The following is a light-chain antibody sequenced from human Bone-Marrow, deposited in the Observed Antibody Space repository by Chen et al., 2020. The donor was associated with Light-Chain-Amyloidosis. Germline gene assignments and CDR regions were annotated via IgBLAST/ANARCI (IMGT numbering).Light chain of an antibody. CDR2: EVT. V-gene: IGLV2-14*01. Sequence: QSALTQPAPVSGSPGQSITISCTGTSSDVGGDNHVSWYQQHPDKAPKLMIYEVTTRPSWVPDRFSGSKSDNTASLPISGLQTEDEADYFCSSYTITNTLVFGSGTRVTVL. CDR3: SSYTITNTLV. CDR1: SSDVGGDNH. J-gene: IGLJ1*01.